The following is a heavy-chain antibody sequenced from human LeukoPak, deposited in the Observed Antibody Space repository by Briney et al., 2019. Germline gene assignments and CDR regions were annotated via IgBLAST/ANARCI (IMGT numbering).Heavy chain of an antibody. CDR2: MNPNSGNT. V-gene: IGHV1-8*01. CDR3: ARVAFRWEKRSFDY. D-gene: IGHD1-26*01. Sequence: ASVKVSCKASGYTFTSYDINWVRQATGQGLEWMGWMNPNSGNTGYAQKFQGRVTMTRNTSISTAYMELSSLRSEDTAVYYCARVAFRWEKRSFDYWGQGTLVTVSS. J-gene: IGHJ4*02. CDR1: GYTFTSYD.